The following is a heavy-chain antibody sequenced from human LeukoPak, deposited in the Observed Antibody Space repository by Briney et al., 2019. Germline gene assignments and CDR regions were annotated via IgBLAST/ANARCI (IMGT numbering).Heavy chain of an antibody. J-gene: IGHJ5*02. CDR1: GFTFNTYV. Sequence: GGSLRLSCAASGFTFNTYVMHWVRQAPGKGLEYVSTISNNGDSTYYGDSVKGRFTVSRDNSKNTLYLQMGSLRVEDMGVYYCARDGLWSSSGWYWFDPWGQGTLVTVSS. CDR3: ARDGLWSSSGWYWFDP. CDR2: ISNNGDST. V-gene: IGHV3-64*02. D-gene: IGHD6-13*01.